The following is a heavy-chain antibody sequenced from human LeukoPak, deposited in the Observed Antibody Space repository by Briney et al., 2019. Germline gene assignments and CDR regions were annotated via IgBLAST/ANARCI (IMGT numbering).Heavy chain of an antibody. J-gene: IGHJ4*02. CDR3: ARDPGVLPPDY. CDR1: GGTLSSYA. CDR2: IIPIFGTA. Sequence: SVKVSCKASGGTLSSYAISWVRQAPGQGLEWMGRIIPIFGTANYAQKFQGRVTITTDESTSTAYMELSSLRSEDTAVYYCARDPGVLPPDYWGQGTLVTVSS. V-gene: IGHV1-69*05. D-gene: IGHD3-10*01.